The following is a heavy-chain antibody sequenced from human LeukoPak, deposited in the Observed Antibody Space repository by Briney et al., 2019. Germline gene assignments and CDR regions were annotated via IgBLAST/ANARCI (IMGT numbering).Heavy chain of an antibody. V-gene: IGHV4-34*01. CDR3: ARGPTISRTGYFDY. D-gene: IGHD1-7*01. J-gene: IGHJ4*03. CDR1: GESFNRYY. Sequence: TSETLSLTCAVYGESFNRYYWSWIRQSPGKGLEWIAEIDHRGDTNYNPSVKGRVIISIDMSKNQFSLKVKSVTATDTAVYYCARGPTISRTGYFDYWGQGTLVTVSS. CDR2: IDHRGDT.